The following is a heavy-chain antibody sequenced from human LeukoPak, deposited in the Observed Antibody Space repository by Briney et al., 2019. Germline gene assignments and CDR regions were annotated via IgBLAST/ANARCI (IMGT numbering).Heavy chain of an antibody. CDR3: ARAEAVAAPPDS. Sequence: GGSLRLSCAASGFIFSSYNMNWVRQAPGKGLEWVSFIGSRSSYIYYADSVKGRFTISRDNAKNSLYLQMNSLRGEDTAVYYCARAEAVAAPPDSWGQGTLVTVSS. D-gene: IGHD6-19*01. J-gene: IGHJ4*02. V-gene: IGHV3-21*01. CDR2: IGSRSSYI. CDR1: GFIFSSYN.